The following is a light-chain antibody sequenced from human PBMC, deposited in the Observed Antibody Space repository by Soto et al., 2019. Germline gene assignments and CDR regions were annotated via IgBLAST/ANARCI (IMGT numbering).Light chain of an antibody. CDR3: QQYNSPRT. CDR1: QSINNW. V-gene: IGKV1-5*03. CDR2: KAS. J-gene: IGKJ1*01. Sequence: DIQMTQSPSTLSASVGDRVTITCRASQSINNWLAWYQQKPGKAPKLLIYKASSLESGVPSRFSGSGSGTEFTLPISSLQPDDFATYYCQQYNSPRTFGQGTKVEIK.